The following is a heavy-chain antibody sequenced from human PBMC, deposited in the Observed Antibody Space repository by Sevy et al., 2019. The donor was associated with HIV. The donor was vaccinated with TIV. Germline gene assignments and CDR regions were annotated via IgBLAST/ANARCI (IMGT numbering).Heavy chain of an antibody. D-gene: IGHD3-22*01. CDR3: ARSAYYYDSTGYGPLDL. V-gene: IGHV3-20*04. CDR2: INWKADNT. Sequence: GGSLRLSCAASGFTFSDHAMSWVRQTPGRGLEWVSCINWKADNTGYADSLKGRFTISRANAKNSLYLQIHSLRAEDTALYYCARSAYYYDSTGYGPLDLWGQGTMVTVSS. J-gene: IGHJ3*01. CDR1: GFTFSDHA.